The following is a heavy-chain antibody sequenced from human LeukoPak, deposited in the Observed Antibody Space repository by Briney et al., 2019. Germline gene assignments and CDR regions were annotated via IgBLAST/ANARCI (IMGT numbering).Heavy chain of an antibody. V-gene: IGHV3-48*01. CDR3: ARARARYPPAY. J-gene: IGHJ4*02. Sequence: PGGSLRLSCAASGFTFSSYSMNWVRQAPGKGLEWVSYISSSSSTIYYADSVKGRFTISRDNAKNSLYLQMNSLRAEDTAVYYCARARARYPPAYWGQGTLVTVSS. CDR1: GFTFSSYS. D-gene: IGHD2-2*01. CDR2: ISSSSSTI.